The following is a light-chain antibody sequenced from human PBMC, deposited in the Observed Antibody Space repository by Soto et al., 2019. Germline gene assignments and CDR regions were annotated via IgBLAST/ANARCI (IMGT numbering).Light chain of an antibody. CDR1: SSDVGNYKY. CDR3: CSYAGSYIFV. V-gene: IGLV2-11*01. J-gene: IGLJ1*01. Sequence: QSVLTQPASVSGSPGQSITISCTGTSSDVGNYKYVSWYQQHPGKAPKLMISDVSKRPSGVPDRFSGSKSDNTASLTISGLQAEDEGDYYCCSYAGSYIFVFGTGTKVTVL. CDR2: DVS.